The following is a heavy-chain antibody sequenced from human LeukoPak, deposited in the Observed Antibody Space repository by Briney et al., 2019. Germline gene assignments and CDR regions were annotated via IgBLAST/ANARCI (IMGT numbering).Heavy chain of an antibody. CDR2: INPNSGGT. CDR1: GYTFTGYY. V-gene: IGHV1-2*02. Sequence: ASVKVSCKACGYTFTGYYMHWVRQDPGQGLEWMGWINPNSGGTNYAQKFQGRVTMTRDTSISTAYMELSRLRSDDTAVYYCARVGYYYDSSGYYVTLSTFDYWGQGTLVTVSS. CDR3: ARVGYYYDSSGYYVTLSTFDY. J-gene: IGHJ4*02. D-gene: IGHD3-22*01.